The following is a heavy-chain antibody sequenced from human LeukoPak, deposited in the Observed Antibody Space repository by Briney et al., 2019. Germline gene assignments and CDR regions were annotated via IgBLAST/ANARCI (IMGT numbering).Heavy chain of an antibody. J-gene: IGHJ6*02. CDR2: INPSGGST. V-gene: IGHV1-46*01. CDR1: GYTFTSYY. Sequence: ASVKVSCKASGYTFTSYYMHWVRQAPGQGLEWMGIINPSGGSTSYAQKFQGRVTMTRDTSTSTVYMELSSLRSEDTAVYYCARVPTVTYYYYYGMDVWGQGTTVTVSS. CDR3: ARVPTVTYYYYYGMDV. D-gene: IGHD4-11*01.